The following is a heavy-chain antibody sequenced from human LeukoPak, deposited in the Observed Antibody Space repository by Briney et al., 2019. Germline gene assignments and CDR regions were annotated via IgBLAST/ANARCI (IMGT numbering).Heavy chain of an antibody. V-gene: IGHV4-61*02. Sequence: PSETLSLTCTVSGGSISSGSYYWSWIRQPAGKGLEWIGRIYTSGSTNYNPSLKSRVTISVDTSKNQFSLKLSSVTAADTAVYYCARDIIFDYWGQGTLVTVSS. CDR1: GGSISSGSYY. D-gene: IGHD1-14*01. J-gene: IGHJ4*02. CDR2: IYTSGST. CDR3: ARDIIFDY.